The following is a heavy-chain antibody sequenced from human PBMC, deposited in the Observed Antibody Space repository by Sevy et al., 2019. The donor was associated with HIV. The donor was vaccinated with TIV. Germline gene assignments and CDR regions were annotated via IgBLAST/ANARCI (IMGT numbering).Heavy chain of an antibody. V-gene: IGHV3-33*01. D-gene: IGHD3-10*01. Sequence: GGSLRLSCVASGFIFSYYGMHWVRQAPGKGLEWVAVIWYDGSNTIYADSVKGRFTISRDNSKNIVYLQMNSLRDEDTAVYYCAGDPHGVMLGGSYYLYWGQGTRVTVSS. CDR3: AGDPHGVMLGGSYYLY. CDR2: IWYDGSNT. J-gene: IGHJ4*02. CDR1: GFIFSYYG.